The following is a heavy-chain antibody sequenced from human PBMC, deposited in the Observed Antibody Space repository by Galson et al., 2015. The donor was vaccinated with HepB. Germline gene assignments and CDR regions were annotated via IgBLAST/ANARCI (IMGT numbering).Heavy chain of an antibody. J-gene: IGHJ4*02. CDR2: ISSSSSYI. CDR1: GFTFSSYS. Sequence: SLRLSCAASGFTFSSYSMNWVRQAPGKGLEWVSSISSSSSYICYADSVKGRFTISRDNAKNSLYLQMNSLRAEDTAVYYCARDPYDYVWGSYRDDYWGQGTLVTVSS. D-gene: IGHD3-16*02. CDR3: ARDPYDYVWGSYRDDY. V-gene: IGHV3-21*01.